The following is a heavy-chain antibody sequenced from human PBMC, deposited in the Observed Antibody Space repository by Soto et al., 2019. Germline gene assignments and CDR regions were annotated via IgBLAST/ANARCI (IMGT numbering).Heavy chain of an antibody. D-gene: IGHD6-19*01. CDR1: RFIFSNAW. CDR2: IKSIPDGGTT. CDR3: AKSGFTVALKNYYGMDV. V-gene: IGHV3-15*01. J-gene: IGHJ6*02. Sequence: PGGSLRLSCAASRFIFSNAWMSWVRQAPGKGLEWVGRIKSIPDGGTTVYAAPVKGRFSTSRDDPKNMLYLQMNSLKAEDTAVYYCAKSGFTVALKNYYGMDVWGQGTTVTVSS.